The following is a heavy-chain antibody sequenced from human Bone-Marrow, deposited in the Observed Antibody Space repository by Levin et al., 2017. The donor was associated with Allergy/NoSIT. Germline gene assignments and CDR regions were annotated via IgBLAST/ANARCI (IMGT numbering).Heavy chain of an antibody. CDR2: IIPIFGTA. J-gene: IGHJ2*01. D-gene: IGHD6-13*01. V-gene: IGHV1-69*01. CDR1: GGTFSSYA. Sequence: PGGSLRLSCKASGGTFSSYAISWVRQAPGQGLEWMGGIIPIFGTANYAQKFQGRVTITADESTSTAYMELSSLRSEDTAVYYCATHIAAAGTAYWYFDLWGRGTLVTVSS. CDR3: ATHIAAAGTAYWYFDL.